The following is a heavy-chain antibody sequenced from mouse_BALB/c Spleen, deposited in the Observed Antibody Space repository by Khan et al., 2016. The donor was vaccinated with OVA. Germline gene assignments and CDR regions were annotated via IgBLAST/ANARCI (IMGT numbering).Heavy chain of an antibody. Sequence: EVQLQESGPGLVKPSQSLSLTCTVTGYSITSDYAWNWIRQFPGNKLEWMAYITYSGSTGYSPSLKGRISITRDTSKNQFFLQLNSVTTEDTATYYCARDYGSSYLFFDYWGQGTTLTVSS. J-gene: IGHJ2*01. CDR1: GYSITSDYA. CDR2: ITYSGST. V-gene: IGHV3-2*02. D-gene: IGHD1-1*01. CDR3: ARDYGSSYLFFDY.